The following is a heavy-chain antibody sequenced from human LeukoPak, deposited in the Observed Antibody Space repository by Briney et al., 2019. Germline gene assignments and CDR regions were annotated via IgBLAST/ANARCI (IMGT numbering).Heavy chain of an antibody. V-gene: IGHV4-59*01. J-gene: IGHJ4*02. CDR3: ARGLWFGEGLDDY. CDR2: VFYTGTT. D-gene: IGHD3-10*01. Sequence: SETLSLTCTVSGGSIISYYWSWIRQPPGKGLEWIGYVFYTGTTKYNPSLKSRVTLSIDTSKNQFSLKLTSVTAADTAVYYCARGLWFGEGLDDYWGQGTLVTVSS. CDR1: GGSIISYY.